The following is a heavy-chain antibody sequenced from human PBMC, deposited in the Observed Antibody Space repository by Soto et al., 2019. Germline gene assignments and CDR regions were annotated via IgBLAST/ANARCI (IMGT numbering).Heavy chain of an antibody. J-gene: IGHJ4*02. V-gene: IGHV1-8*01. Sequence: ASVKVSCKASGDTFTTYDINWVRQATGHGLEWMGWINPNSGKIGYAQRFQGRVTMTRDTAIRTAYMEVSSLRSDDTAVYYCARGRASGTYYLLDXWGQGTLVTVSX. CDR2: INPNSGKI. CDR1: GDTFTTYD. D-gene: IGHD3-10*01. CDR3: ARGRASGTYYLLDX.